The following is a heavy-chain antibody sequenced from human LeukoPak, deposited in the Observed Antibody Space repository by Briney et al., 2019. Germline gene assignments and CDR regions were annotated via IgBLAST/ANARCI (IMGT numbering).Heavy chain of an antibody. CDR1: GFTFSSYA. J-gene: IGHJ6*02. CDR3: ARWLDGSGSYYQSHNYYYCGMDV. D-gene: IGHD3-10*01. CDR2: ISGSGGST. Sequence: PGGSLRLFCAASGFTFSSYAMSWVRQAPGKGLEWVSVISGSGGSTYYADSVKGRFTISRDNSKNTLYLQMNSLRAEDTAVYYCARWLDGSGSYYQSHNYYYCGMDVWGQGTTVTVSS. V-gene: IGHV3-23*01.